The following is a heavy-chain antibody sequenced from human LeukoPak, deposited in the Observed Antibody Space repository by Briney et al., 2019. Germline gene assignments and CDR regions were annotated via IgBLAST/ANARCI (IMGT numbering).Heavy chain of an antibody. CDR3: AKPVRGYFDY. Sequence: PGGSLRLSCAASGFTSSSYAMSWVRQAPGKGLEWVSAISGSGGSTYYVDSVKGRFTISRDNSKNTLYLQMNSLRAEDTAVYYCAKPVRGYFDYWGQGTLVTVSS. CDR1: GFTSSSYA. D-gene: IGHD3-16*02. CDR2: ISGSGGST. J-gene: IGHJ4*02. V-gene: IGHV3-23*01.